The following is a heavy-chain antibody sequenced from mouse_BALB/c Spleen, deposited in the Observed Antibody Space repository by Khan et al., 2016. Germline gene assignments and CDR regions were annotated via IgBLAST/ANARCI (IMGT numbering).Heavy chain of an antibody. V-gene: IGHV3-6*02. CDR2: ISYDGSN. Sequence: EVQLQESGPGLVKPSQSLSLTCSVTGYSITSGYYWNWIRQFPGNKLEWMGYISYDGSNNYNPSLKNRISITRDTSKNQFFLKLNSVTTEDTATYYCARVGGFYYYAMDYWGQETSVTVSS. CDR3: ARVGGFYYYAMDY. CDR1: GYSITSGYY. J-gene: IGHJ4*01.